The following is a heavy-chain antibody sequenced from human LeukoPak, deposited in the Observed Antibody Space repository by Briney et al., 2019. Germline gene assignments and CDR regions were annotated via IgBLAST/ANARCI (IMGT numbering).Heavy chain of an antibody. J-gene: IGHJ4*02. CDR2: LSSSGGNT. D-gene: IGHD3-22*01. V-gene: IGHV3-23*01. CDR1: GFTFSSYV. Sequence: GGSLRLSCAASGFTFSSYVMSWVRQAPGKGLKWVSALSSSGGNTYYADSVKGRFTISRDNSKNTLFLQMNSLRAEDTAVYYCAKTYYYDNSGYWSAYYFDYWGQGTQVTVSS. CDR3: AKTYYYDNSGYWSAYYFDY.